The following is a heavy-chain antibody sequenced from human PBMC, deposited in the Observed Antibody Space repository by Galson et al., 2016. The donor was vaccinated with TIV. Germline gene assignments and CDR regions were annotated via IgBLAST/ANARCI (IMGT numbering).Heavy chain of an antibody. CDR3: TTGGLYVAPNS. D-gene: IGHD2/OR15-2a*01. CDR1: GFIFSDFS. Sequence: SLRLSCAASGFIFSDFSMKWVRQAPGKGLEWVGRIKSETDGGTTDYAAPVKGRFTISRDDSKNTLFVQMYSLKTDDTAVYYCTTGGLYVAPNSWGQGALVTVSS. J-gene: IGHJ4*02. CDR2: IKSETDGGTT. V-gene: IGHV3-15*01.